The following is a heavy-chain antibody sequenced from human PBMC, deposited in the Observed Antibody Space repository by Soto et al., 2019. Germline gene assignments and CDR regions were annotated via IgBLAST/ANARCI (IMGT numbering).Heavy chain of an antibody. CDR3: ARVRSFASVGATYNWFDP. V-gene: IGHV1-18*01. D-gene: IGHD1-26*01. Sequence: ASVKVSCKASGYTFTSYGISWVRQAPGQGLEWMGWISAYNGNTNYAQKLQGRDNMTTDTSTSTAYKELRSLKSDDTAVYYCARVRSFASVGATYNWFDPWGQGTLVTVSS. CDR1: GYTFTSYG. CDR2: ISAYNGNT. J-gene: IGHJ5*02.